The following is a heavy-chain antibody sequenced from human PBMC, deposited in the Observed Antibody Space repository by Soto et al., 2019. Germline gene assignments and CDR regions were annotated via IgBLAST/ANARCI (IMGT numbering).Heavy chain of an antibody. CDR2: IYYDGRT. CDR1: GASISSGY. D-gene: IGHD3-10*01. J-gene: IGHJ4*02. Sequence: SETLSLTCAVSGASISSGYWSWIRQSPEKGLEWIGYIYYDGRTNYNPSVRSRVTISLDTSKNQFSLKLSSVTAADTAVYYCAFTLVSIGGLYRYAFWGQGNLVIVSS. CDR3: AFTLVSIGGLYRYAF. V-gene: IGHV4-59*08.